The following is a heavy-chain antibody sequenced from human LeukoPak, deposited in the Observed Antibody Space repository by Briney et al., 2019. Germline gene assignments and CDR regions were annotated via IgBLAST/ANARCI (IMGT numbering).Heavy chain of an antibody. Sequence: ASVKVSCKASGYTFTGYYMHWVRQAPGQGLEWMGWINPNSGGTNYAQKFQGRVTMTRDTSISTAYMELSRLRSDDTAVYYCARGGIVVVPAAPVDYWGQGTLVTVSS. CDR2: INPNSGGT. CDR3: ARGGIVVVPAAPVDY. D-gene: IGHD2-2*01. V-gene: IGHV1-2*02. J-gene: IGHJ4*02. CDR1: GYTFTGYY.